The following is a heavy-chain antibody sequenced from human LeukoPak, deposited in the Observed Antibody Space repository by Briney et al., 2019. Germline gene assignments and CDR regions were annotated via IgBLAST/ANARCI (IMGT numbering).Heavy chain of an antibody. D-gene: IGHD2-2*01. V-gene: IGHV1-18*01. J-gene: IGHJ3*02. Sequence: NGNTNYAQKLQGRVTMTTDTSTSTAYMELRSLRSDDTAVYYCARGRGYCSSTSCPRAFAIWGQGTMVTVSS. CDR3: ARGRGYCSSTSCPRAFAI. CDR2: NGNT.